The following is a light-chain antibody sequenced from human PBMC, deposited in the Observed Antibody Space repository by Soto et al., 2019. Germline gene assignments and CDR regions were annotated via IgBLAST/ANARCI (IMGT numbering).Light chain of an antibody. CDR2: EVS. J-gene: IGLJ1*01. Sequence: TRHTSVSGSTGQLIHISCIGNISDVGGYNYFSWYQQHPGKAPKLMIYEVSDRPSGVSNRFSGSKSGNTASLTISGRQAEDEADYYCSSYTITSTYVFGTWPKVNVI. CDR3: SSYTITSTYV. CDR1: ISDVGGYNY. V-gene: IGLV2-14*01.